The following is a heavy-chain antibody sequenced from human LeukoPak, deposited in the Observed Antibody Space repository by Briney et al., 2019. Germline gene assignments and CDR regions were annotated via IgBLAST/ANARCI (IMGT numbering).Heavy chain of an antibody. Sequence: GGSLRLSCAASGFTFSSYAMSWVRQAPGKGLEWVSAISGSGSSTYYADSVKGRFTISRDNSKNTLYLQMNSLRAEDTAVYYCAKGDCSSTSCRLPKSCFDYLGQGTL. CDR1: GFTFSSYA. V-gene: IGHV3-23*01. CDR2: ISGSGSST. D-gene: IGHD2-2*01. J-gene: IGHJ4*02. CDR3: AKGDCSSTSCRLPKSCFDY.